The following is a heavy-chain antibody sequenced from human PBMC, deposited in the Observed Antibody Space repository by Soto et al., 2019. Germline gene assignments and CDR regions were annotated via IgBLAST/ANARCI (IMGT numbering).Heavy chain of an antibody. J-gene: IGHJ4*02. CDR2: ISAYNGNT. Sequence: ASVKVSCKASGYTFTSYGISWVRQAPGQGLEWMGWISAYNGNTNYAQKLQGRVTMTTDTSTSTAYMELRSLRSDDTAVYYCARDSGYSGYDLPDLPDYWGQGTLVTVSS. V-gene: IGHV1-18*01. CDR3: ARDSGYSGYDLPDLPDY. D-gene: IGHD5-12*01. CDR1: GYTFTSYG.